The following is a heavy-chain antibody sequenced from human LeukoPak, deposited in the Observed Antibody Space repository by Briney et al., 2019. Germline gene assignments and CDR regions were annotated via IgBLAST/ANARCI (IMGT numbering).Heavy chain of an antibody. Sequence: GASVKVSCKASGYTFTSYDINWVRQATGQGLEWMGWMNPNSGNTGYAQKFQGRVTMTRNTSISTACMELSSLRSEDTAVYYCARGRKWFGELLYLYYGMDVWGQGTTVTVSS. J-gene: IGHJ6*02. CDR1: GYTFTSYD. V-gene: IGHV1-8*01. CDR3: ARGRKWFGELLYLYYGMDV. CDR2: MNPNSGNT. D-gene: IGHD3-10*01.